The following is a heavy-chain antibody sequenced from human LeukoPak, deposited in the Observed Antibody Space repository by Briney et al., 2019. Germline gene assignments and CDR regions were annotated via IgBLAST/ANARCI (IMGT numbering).Heavy chain of an antibody. Sequence: SETLSLTCTVSGGSISSYYWSWIRQPPGKGLEWIGYIYYSGSTNYNPSLKSRVTISVDTSKNQFSLKLSSVTAADTAVYYCARVLGSTSSDWFDPWGQGTLVTVSS. CDR1: GGSISSYY. CDR2: IYYSGST. CDR3: ARVLGSTSSDWFDP. V-gene: IGHV4-59*12. J-gene: IGHJ5*02. D-gene: IGHD2-2*01.